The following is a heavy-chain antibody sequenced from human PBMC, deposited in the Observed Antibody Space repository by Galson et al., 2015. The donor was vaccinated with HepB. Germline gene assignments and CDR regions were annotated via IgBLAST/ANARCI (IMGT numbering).Heavy chain of an antibody. CDR1: GGTFSSYA. V-gene: IGHV1-69*13. CDR2: IIPIFGTA. Sequence: SVKVSCKASGGTFSSYAISWVRQAPGQGLEWMGGIIPIFGTANYAQKFQGRVTITADESTSTAYMELSSLRSEDTAVYYCARDRYSGSYYHYFDYWGQGTLVTVSS. D-gene: IGHD1-26*01. CDR3: ARDRYSGSYYHYFDY. J-gene: IGHJ4*02.